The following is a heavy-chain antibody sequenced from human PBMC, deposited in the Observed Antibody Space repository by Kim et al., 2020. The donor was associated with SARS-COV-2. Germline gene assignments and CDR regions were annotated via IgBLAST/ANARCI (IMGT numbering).Heavy chain of an antibody. J-gene: IGHJ6*03. V-gene: IGHV4-59*08. CDR3: AGKYFDFWSGSFYYMDV. CDR2: IYYSGST. CDR1: GGFLTSYY. D-gene: IGHD3-3*01. Sequence: SETLSLTCTVSGGFLTSYYWSWIRQPPGKGLEWIGYIYYSGSTNYNPSLKSRVTISVDTSKNQFSLKLSSVTAADTAVYYCAGKYFDFWSGSFYYMDVWG.